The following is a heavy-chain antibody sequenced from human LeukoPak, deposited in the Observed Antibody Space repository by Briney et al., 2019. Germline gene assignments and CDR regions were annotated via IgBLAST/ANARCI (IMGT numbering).Heavy chain of an antibody. J-gene: IGHJ4*02. V-gene: IGHV3-23*01. CDR1: GFTFSSYA. CDR2: LRGDGET. D-gene: IGHD3-16*01. CDR3: AKASWVSRADAVL. Sequence: EPGGSLRLSCAASGFTFSSYAMSWVRQAPARGLEWVSSLRGDGETFFIDSVKGRFTLSRDESRNTVYLQLNNLRVEDTAVYFCAKASWVSRADAVLWGQGTLVTVSS.